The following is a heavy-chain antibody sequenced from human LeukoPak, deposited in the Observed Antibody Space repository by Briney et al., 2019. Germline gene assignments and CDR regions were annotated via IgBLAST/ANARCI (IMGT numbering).Heavy chain of an antibody. CDR1: GFTFSSCT. J-gene: IGHJ4*02. V-gene: IGHV3-21*01. CDR3: ARDSVQPSSGWAIDY. D-gene: IGHD6-19*01. Sequence: GGSLRLSCAASGFTFSSCTMNWVHQAPGKGLEWVSFISSSSSYIYYADSVKGRFTISRDNAKNSLYLQMNSLRVEDTAVYSCARDSVQPSSGWAIDYWGPGTRVTISS. CDR2: ISSSSSYI.